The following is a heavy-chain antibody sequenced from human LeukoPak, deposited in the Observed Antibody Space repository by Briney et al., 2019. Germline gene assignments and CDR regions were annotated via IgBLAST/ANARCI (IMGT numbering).Heavy chain of an antibody. V-gene: IGHV3-21*01. J-gene: IGHJ4*02. Sequence: GGSLRLSCAASGFTFSSYSMNWVRQAPGKGLEWVSSISGSSSYIYYADSLKGRFTISRDNAKNSLYLQMSSLRVEDTAVYYCAKVAKYYYGSETYYFFEHWGQGTPVTASS. CDR3: AKVAKYYYGSETYYFFEH. CDR2: ISGSSSYI. CDR1: GFTFSSYS. D-gene: IGHD3-10*01.